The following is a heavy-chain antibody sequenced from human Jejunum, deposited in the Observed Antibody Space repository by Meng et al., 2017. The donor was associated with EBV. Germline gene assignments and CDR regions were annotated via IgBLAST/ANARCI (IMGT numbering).Heavy chain of an antibody. D-gene: IGHD3-22*01. V-gene: IGHV4-61*01. J-gene: IGHJ4*02. CDR3: ARVVDYYERSGYPDF. CDR1: GGSVSTASYY. CDR2: IYYSGNT. Sequence: GRLQGWGPGLLKPSGTLSLTCTVSGGSVSTASYYWSWIRQSPGKGLEWIGYIYYSGNTNYNPSLKSRATITVDTSKNQFSLKLSSVTAADTAVYYCARVVDYYERSGYPDFWGQGTLVTVSS.